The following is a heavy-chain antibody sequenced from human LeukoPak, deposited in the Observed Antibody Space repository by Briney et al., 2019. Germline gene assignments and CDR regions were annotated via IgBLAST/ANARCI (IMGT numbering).Heavy chain of an antibody. Sequence: SVKVSCKASGGTFSSYAISWVRQAPGQGLEWMGRIIPVLGIANYAQKFQGRVTITADKSTSTAYMELSSLRSEDTAVYYCTRDINWNYGYWGQGTLVTVSS. CDR1: GGTFSSYA. J-gene: IGHJ4*02. CDR3: TRDINWNYGY. D-gene: IGHD1-7*01. CDR2: IIPVLGIA. V-gene: IGHV1-69*04.